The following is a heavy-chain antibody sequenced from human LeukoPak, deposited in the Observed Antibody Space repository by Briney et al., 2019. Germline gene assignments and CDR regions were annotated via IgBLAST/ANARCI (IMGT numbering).Heavy chain of an antibody. D-gene: IGHD3-9*01. J-gene: IGHJ6*02. V-gene: IGHV4-30-4*01. CDR3: ARERTGNILTGYYYYGMDV. Sequence: SETLSLTCTVSGGSISRGDYYWSWIRQPPGKGLEWIAYMYYSGSTYYNPSLKSRVTMSADTSKNQLPLKLSSVTAADTAVYYCARERTGNILTGYYYYGMDVWGQGTTVTVSS. CDR2: MYYSGST. CDR1: GGSISRGDYY.